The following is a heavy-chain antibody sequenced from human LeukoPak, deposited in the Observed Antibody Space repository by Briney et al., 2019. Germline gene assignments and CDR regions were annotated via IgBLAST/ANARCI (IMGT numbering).Heavy chain of an antibody. V-gene: IGHV3-64D*08. J-gene: IGHJ4*01. CDR2: TSSDGGST. Sequence: GGSLRLSCSASGFTFSSYAMHWVRQAPGKGLEYVSTTSSDGGSTYYADSVKGRFIISRDNSKKTLYLQMSSLRAEDTAAYYCVKDQWYSNGWYIFDYWGQGTLVTVSS. CDR1: GFTFSSYA. D-gene: IGHD6-19*01. CDR3: VKDQWYSNGWYIFDY.